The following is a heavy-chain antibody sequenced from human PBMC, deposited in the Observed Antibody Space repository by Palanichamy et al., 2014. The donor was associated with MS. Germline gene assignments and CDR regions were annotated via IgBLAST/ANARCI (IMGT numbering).Heavy chain of an antibody. D-gene: IGHD2-15*01. J-gene: IGHJ4*02. CDR2: INTGSTYT. V-gene: IGHV3-11*06. Sequence: QVQLVESGGGLVKPGGSLRLSCAASGFTFRDHFMNWMRQAPGKGLEWVSYINTGSTYTNYADSVKGRFTISRDNSKSVLYLNMNGLSADDTAVYYCARGGRGGPAADYWGQGTVVAVSS. CDR3: ARGGRGGPAADY. CDR1: GFTFRDHF.